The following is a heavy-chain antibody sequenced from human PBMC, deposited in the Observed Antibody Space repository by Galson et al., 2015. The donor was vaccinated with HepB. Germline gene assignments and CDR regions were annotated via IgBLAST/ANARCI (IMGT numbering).Heavy chain of an antibody. CDR1: GYTFTSYY. CDR3: ASSQSMYYYYYMDV. J-gene: IGHJ6*03. CDR2: INPSGGST. V-gene: IGHV1-46*01. Sequence: SVKVSCKASGYTFTSYYIHWVRQAPGQGLEWMGIINPSGGSTSYAQKFQGRVTMTRDTFTSTVYMELSSLRSEDTAVYYCASSQSMYYYYYMDVWGKGTTVTVSS.